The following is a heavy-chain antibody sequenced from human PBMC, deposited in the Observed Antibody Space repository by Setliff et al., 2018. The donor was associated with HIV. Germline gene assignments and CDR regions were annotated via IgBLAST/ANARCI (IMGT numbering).Heavy chain of an antibody. J-gene: IGHJ4*02. CDR1: GGSFCGYY. CDR3: ARVSRTTLLFDY. CDR2: INHSGST. D-gene: IGHD4-4*01. Sequence: SETLSLTCAVYGGSFCGYYWSWIRQPPGKGLEWIGEINHSGSTNYNPSLKSRVTISVDTSKNQVSLKLSSVTAADTAVYYCARVSRTTLLFDYWGQGTLVTVSS. V-gene: IGHV4-34*01.